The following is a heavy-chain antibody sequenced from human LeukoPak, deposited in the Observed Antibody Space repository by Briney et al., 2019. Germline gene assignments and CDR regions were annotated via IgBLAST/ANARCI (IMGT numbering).Heavy chain of an antibody. J-gene: IGHJ4*02. CDR2: ISWNSGSI. CDR1: GFTFDDYA. CDR3: ASLETVTTY. D-gene: IGHD4-17*01. V-gene: IGHV3-9*01. Sequence: GGSLRLSCAASGFTFDDYAMHWVRQAPGKGLEWVSGISWNSGSIGYADSVKGRFTISRDNAKNSLYLQMNSLRAEDTAAYYCASLETVTTYWGQGTLVTVSS.